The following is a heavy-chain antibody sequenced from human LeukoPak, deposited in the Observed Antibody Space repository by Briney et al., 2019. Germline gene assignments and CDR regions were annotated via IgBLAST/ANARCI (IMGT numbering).Heavy chain of an antibody. D-gene: IGHD3-10*01. Sequence: GASVKVSCEASGYTFTSYAMHWVRQAAGQRLEWMGWINAGNGNTKYSQKFQGRVTITRDTSASTAYMELSSLRSEDTAVYYCARGHVLLWFGELDYWGQGTLVTVSS. CDR1: GYTFTSYA. J-gene: IGHJ4*02. CDR3: ARGHVLLWFGELDY. V-gene: IGHV1-3*01. CDR2: INAGNGNT.